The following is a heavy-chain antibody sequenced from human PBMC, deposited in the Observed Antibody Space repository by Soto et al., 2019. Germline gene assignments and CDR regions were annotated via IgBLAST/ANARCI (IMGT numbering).Heavy chain of an antibody. CDR2: INADGSEK. CDR1: GFTFADYA. CDR3: AKAKFYYDSSPYDS. V-gene: IGHV3-43*02. Sequence: ESVGGVVHPGGSLRLSCAVSGFTFADYAVHWVRQSAGKGLEWVSFINADGSEKYYADSVRGRFTISRDNSKDSFYLQMNSLRLEDTAMYYCAKAKFYYDSSPYDSWGQGTLVTVSS. J-gene: IGHJ4*02. D-gene: IGHD3-22*01.